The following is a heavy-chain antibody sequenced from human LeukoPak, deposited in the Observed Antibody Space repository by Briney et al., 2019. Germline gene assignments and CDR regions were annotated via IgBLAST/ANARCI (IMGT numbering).Heavy chain of an antibody. Sequence: GGSLRLSCAASGFTFSSYAMRWVRQAPGKGLEWVAVISYDGSNKYYADSVKGRFTISRDNSKNTLYLQMNSLRAEDTAVYYCARDHEGYWGQGTLVTVSS. V-gene: IGHV3-30*04. CDR2: ISYDGSNK. J-gene: IGHJ4*02. CDR3: ARDHEGY. CDR1: GFTFSSYA.